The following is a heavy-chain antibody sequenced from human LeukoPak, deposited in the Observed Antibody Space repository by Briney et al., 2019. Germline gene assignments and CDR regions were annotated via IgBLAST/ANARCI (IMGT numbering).Heavy chain of an antibody. CDR1: GFTFSSYA. CDR3: AKDKCIPSCSSWTPDY. V-gene: IGHV3-23*01. J-gene: IGHJ4*02. CDR2: ISGSGGST. D-gene: IGHD6-13*01. Sequence: PGGSLRLSCAASGFTFSSYAMSWVRQAPGKGLEWVSAISGSGGSTYYADSVKGRFTISRDNSKNTLYLQMNSLRAEDTAVYYCAKDKCIPSCSSWTPDYWGQGTLVTVSS.